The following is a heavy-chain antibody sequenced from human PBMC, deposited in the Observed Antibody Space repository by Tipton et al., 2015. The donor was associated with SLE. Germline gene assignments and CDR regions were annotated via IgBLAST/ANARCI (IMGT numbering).Heavy chain of an antibody. V-gene: IGHV3-53*01. CDR1: GFTVSSNY. CDR2: IYSGGST. Sequence: QLVQSGGGLVQPGGSLRLSCAASGFTVSSNYMSWVRQAPGKGLEWVSVIYSGGSTYYADSVKGRFTISRDNSKNTLYLQMNSLRAEDTAVYYCARDRFWSGYYNWFDPWGQGTLVTVSS. CDR3: ARDRFWSGYYNWFDP. D-gene: IGHD3-3*01. J-gene: IGHJ5*02.